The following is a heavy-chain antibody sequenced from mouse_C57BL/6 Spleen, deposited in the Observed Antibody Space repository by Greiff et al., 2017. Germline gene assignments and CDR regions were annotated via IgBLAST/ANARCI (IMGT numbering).Heavy chain of an antibody. V-gene: IGHV1-64*01. CDR2: IHPNSGST. J-gene: IGHJ2*01. CDR1: GYTFTSYW. Sequence: QVQLQQPGAELVKPGASVKLSCTASGYTFTSYWMHWVKQRPGQGLEWIGMIHPNSGSTNYNEKFKSKATLTVDKSSSTAYMQLSSLTSEDSAVYYGARSLYGSREGGDWGQGTTLTVSS. D-gene: IGHD1-1*01. CDR3: ARSLYGSREGGD.